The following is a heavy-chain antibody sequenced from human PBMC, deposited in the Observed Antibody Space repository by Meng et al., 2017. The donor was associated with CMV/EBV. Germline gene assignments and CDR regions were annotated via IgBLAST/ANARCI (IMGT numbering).Heavy chain of an antibody. CDR2: IIPILGIA. D-gene: IGHD2-2*01. CDR3: ARGYCSSTSCSAPDY. J-gene: IGHJ4*02. Sequence: SVKVSCKASGGTFSSYTISWVRQAPGQGLEWMGRIIPILGIANYAQKFQGRVTITADKSTSTAYMELSSLRSEDTAVYYCARGYCSSTSCSAPDYWGQGTLVTVSS. V-gene: IGHV1-69*02. CDR1: GGTFSSYT.